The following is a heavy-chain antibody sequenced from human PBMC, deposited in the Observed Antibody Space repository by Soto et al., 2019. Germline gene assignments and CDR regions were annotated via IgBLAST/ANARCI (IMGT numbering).Heavy chain of an antibody. V-gene: IGHV1-69*13. CDR2: IIPIFGTA. Sequence: SVKVSCKASGGTFSSYAISWVRQAPGQGLERMGGIIPIFGTANYAQKFQGRVTITADESTSTAYMELSSLRSEDTAVYYCARAPHIVLVPAAYYYYYYGMDVWGQGTTVTVSS. CDR3: ARAPHIVLVPAAYYYYYYGMDV. D-gene: IGHD2-2*01. CDR1: GGTFSSYA. J-gene: IGHJ6*02.